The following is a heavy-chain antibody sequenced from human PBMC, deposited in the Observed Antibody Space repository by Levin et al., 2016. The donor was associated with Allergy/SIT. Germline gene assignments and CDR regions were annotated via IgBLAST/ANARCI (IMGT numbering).Heavy chain of an antibody. V-gene: IGHV3-30-3*01. D-gene: IGHD6-19*01. CDR3: ARDSLYRRGWDNYFDH. CDR2: IPYDESNT. Sequence: GGSLRLSCAASGFTFSGYAMHWLRQAPGKGLEWVALIPYDESNTFYADSVKGRFTISRDNSRNTLYLQMNSLTTDDTAVYYCARDSLYRRGWDNYFDHWGQGTLVTVSS. J-gene: IGHJ4*02. CDR1: GFTFSGYA.